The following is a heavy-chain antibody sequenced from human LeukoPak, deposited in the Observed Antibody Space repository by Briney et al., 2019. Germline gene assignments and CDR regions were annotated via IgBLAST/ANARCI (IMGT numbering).Heavy chain of an antibody. J-gene: IGHJ4*02. CDR1: GFTFSSYG. D-gene: IGHD3-10*01. CDR3: AKDLVPNLPTEGFDY. V-gene: IGHV3-30*02. Sequence: PGGSLRLSCAAPGFTFSSYGMHWVRQAPGKGLEWVAFIRYDGSNKYYADSVKGRFTISRDNSKNTLYLQMNSLRAEDTAVYYCAKDLVPNLPTEGFDYWGQGTLVTVSS. CDR2: IRYDGSNK.